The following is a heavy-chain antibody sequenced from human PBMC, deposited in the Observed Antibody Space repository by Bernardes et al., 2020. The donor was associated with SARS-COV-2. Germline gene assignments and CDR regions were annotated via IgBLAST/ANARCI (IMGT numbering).Heavy chain of an antibody. D-gene: IGHD2-2*01. CDR2: IYYSGST. J-gene: IGHJ6*02. CDR3: ARGQPAAMSYYYYYGMDV. Sequence: SEPLSLTCTVSGGSISSYYWSWIRQPPGKGLEWIGYIYYSGSTNYNPSLKSRVTISVDTSKNQFSLKLSSVTAADTAVYYCARGQPAAMSYYYYYGMDVWGQGTTVTVSS. V-gene: IGHV4-59*08. CDR1: GGSISSYY.